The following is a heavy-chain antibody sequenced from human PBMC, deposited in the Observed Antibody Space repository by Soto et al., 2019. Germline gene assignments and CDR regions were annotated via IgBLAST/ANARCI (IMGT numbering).Heavy chain of an antibody. V-gene: IGHV5-51*01. CDR1: GYSFTSNW. J-gene: IGHJ4*02. D-gene: IGHD3-3*01. CDR2: IYPGDFDT. Sequence: GASLKISCKTSGYSFTSNWIGWVRQMPGKGLEWMGIIYPGDFDTRYSPSFQGQVSISADKSISTAYLQWSSLKASDTATYYCARLARTILGTITLSPSGYFDNWGQGTLVTVSS. CDR3: ARLARTILGTITLSPSGYFDN.